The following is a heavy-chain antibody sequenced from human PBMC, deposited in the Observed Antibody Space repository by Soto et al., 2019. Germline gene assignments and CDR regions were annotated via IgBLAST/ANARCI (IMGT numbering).Heavy chain of an antibody. CDR2: IYYSGST. J-gene: IGHJ6*03. Sequence: SGTPSPPRTFPGGSLRRGGFYWSLVPPHPGKGLEWIGYIYYSGSTYYNPSLKSRVTISVDTSKNQFSLKLSSVTAADTAVYYCARVLRDKSPYYYYMDVWGKGTTVTVSS. CDR3: ARVLRDKSPYYYYMDV. V-gene: IGHV4-31*03. CDR1: GGSLRRGGFY.